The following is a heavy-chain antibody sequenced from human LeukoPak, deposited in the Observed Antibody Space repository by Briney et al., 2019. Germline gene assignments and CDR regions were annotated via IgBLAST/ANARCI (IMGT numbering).Heavy chain of an antibody. CDR1: GGTFSSYA. V-gene: IGHV1-2*02. J-gene: IGHJ4*02. Sequence: ASVKVSCKASGGTFSSYAISWVRQAPGQGLEWMGWINPNSGGTNYAQKFQGRVTMTRDTSISTAYMELSRLRSDDTAVYYCARSNITMIVVVTYYFDYWGQGTLVTVSS. D-gene: IGHD3-22*01. CDR3: ARSNITMIVVVTYYFDY. CDR2: INPNSGGT.